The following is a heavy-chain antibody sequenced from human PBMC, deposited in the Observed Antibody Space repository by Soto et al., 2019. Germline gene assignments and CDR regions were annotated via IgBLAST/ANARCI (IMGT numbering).Heavy chain of an antibody. V-gene: IGHV3-48*02. J-gene: IGHJ5*02. D-gene: IGHD6-19*01. Sequence: EVQLVESGGGLVQPGGSLRLSCAASGFTFSSYSMNWVRQAPGKGLEWVSYISSSSSTIYYAYSVKGRFTISRDNAKNSLYQQMNSRRDEDTAVYYCARVADVYSSGIRLNWFDPWGQGTLVTVSS. CDR1: GFTFSSYS. CDR3: ARVADVYSSGIRLNWFDP. CDR2: ISSSSSTI.